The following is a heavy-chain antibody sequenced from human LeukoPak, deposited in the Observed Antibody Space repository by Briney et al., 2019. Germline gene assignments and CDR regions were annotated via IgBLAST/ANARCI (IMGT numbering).Heavy chain of an antibody. J-gene: IGHJ4*02. V-gene: IGHV4-61*02. Sequence: PSETLSLTCTVSGGSISSGSYYWSWIRQAAGKGLEWIGRIYTSGSTNYNPSLKSRVTISVDTSKNQFSLKVSSVTAADTAVYYCAREEYHYDSSGHLGYWGQGTLVTVSS. CDR2: IYTSGST. D-gene: IGHD3-22*01. CDR3: AREEYHYDSSGHLGY. CDR1: GGSISSGSYY.